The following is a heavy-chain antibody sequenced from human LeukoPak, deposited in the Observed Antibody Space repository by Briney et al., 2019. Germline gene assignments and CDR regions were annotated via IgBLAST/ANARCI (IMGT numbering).Heavy chain of an antibody. CDR1: GFSLSTSGVG. J-gene: IGHJ5*02. V-gene: IGHV2-5*01. D-gene: IGHD3-3*01. CDR3: AHGRYPAQRFWSGYSPHAWFDP. CDR2: IYWNDDK. Sequence: SGPTLVNPTQTLTLTCTFSGFSLSTSGVGVGWIRQPPGKALEWLALIYWNDDKRYSPSLRSRLTITKDTSKNQVVLTMTNMDPVDTATYYCAHGRYPAQRFWSGYSPHAWFDPWGQGTLVTVSS.